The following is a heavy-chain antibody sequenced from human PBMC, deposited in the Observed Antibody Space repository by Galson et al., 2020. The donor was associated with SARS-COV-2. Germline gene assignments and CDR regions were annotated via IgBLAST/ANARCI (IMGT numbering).Heavy chain of an antibody. V-gene: IGHV3-23*01. D-gene: IGHD3-16*01. J-gene: IGHJ5*02. CDR2: IRGDGT. CDR1: GFILNEYS. CDR3: AKITWGPGVDA. Sequence: GESLKISCAASGFILNEYSMSWVRQAPGKGLEWVSAIRGDGTLHADPVKGRFTISRDSSKSTVYLQMDRLRVEDTAIYYCAKITWGPGVDAWGQGTMVTVAS.